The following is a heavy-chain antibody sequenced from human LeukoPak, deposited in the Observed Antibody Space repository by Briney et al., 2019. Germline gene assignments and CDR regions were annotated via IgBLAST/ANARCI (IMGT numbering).Heavy chain of an antibody. D-gene: IGHD3-10*01. CDR2: IYYSGST. Sequence: SETLSLTCTVSGGSISSYYWSWIRQPPGKGLEWIGYIYYSGSTNSNPSLKSRVTMSVDTSKNQFSLKLRSVTAADTAVYYCARGGSGISNAFDIWGQGTMVTVSS. V-gene: IGHV4-59*01. J-gene: IGHJ3*02. CDR3: ARGGSGISNAFDI. CDR1: GGSISSYY.